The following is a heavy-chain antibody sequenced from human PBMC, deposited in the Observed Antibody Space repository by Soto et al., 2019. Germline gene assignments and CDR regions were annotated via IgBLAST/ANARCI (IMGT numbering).Heavy chain of an antibody. CDR1: GFTFSSYE. J-gene: IGHJ4*02. V-gene: IGHV3-48*03. CDR2: ISNSGSTI. Sequence: LRLSCAASGFTFSSYEMNWVRQAPGKGLEWVSYISNSGSTIYYADSVKGRFTISRDNAKNSLFLQMNSLRAEDTAVYYCARDRSSGWAFDYWGQGTLVTVSS. CDR3: ARDRSSGWAFDY. D-gene: IGHD6-19*01.